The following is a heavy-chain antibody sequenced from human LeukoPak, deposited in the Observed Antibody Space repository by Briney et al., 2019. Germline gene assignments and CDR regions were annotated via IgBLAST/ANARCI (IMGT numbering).Heavy chain of an antibody. Sequence: GGSLRLSCAASGFNFSSHWMSWVRQAPGKGLEWVANIGQDGTEKNYVDFVKGRFTISRDNAKNSLYLQMGSLRAEDTAVYHCARGYCSGTSCFGAFDIWGQGTMVPVSS. D-gene: IGHD2-2*01. CDR3: ARGYCSGTSCFGAFDI. J-gene: IGHJ3*02. CDR2: IGQDGTEK. CDR1: GFNFSSHW. V-gene: IGHV3-7*01.